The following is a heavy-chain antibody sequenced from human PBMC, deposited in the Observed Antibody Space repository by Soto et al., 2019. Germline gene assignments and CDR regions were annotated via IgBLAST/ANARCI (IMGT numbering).Heavy chain of an antibody. V-gene: IGHV3-7*04. CDR1: GFTFSSYW. Sequence: GGSLRLSCAASGFTFSSYWMSWVRQAPGKGLEWVANIKQDGSDKYYVDSVKGRFTLSRDNAKNSPQLQMNSLRAEDTAIYFCARVAYGNGWIFDYWGRGTLVTVSS. J-gene: IGHJ4*01. CDR3: ARVAYGNGWIFDY. D-gene: IGHD6-19*01. CDR2: IKQDGSDK.